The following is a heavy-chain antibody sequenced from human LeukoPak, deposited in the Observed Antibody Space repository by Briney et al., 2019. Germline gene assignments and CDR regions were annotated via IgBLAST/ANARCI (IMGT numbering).Heavy chain of an antibody. Sequence: TAGESLKISCKGSGYSFTSYWIGWVRQMPGKGLEWMGIIYPGDSDTRYSPSFQGQVTISADKSISTAYLQWSSLKASDTAMYYCARQNIVVVPAALLSDYYYYYGMDVWGQGTTVTVSS. CDR2: IYPGDSDT. D-gene: IGHD2-2*01. CDR3: ARQNIVVVPAALLSDYYYYYGMDV. V-gene: IGHV5-51*01. J-gene: IGHJ6*02. CDR1: GYSFTSYW.